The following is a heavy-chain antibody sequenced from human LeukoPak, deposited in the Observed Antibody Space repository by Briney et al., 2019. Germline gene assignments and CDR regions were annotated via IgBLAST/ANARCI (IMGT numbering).Heavy chain of an antibody. CDR3: AKDAITGTPRDYYYYYMDV. D-gene: IGHD1-7*01. V-gene: IGHV3-30*02. CDR1: GFSFSSHW. CDR2: IRYDGSNK. Sequence: GGALRLSCAGSGFSFSSHWLSWVRQAPGKGLEGVAFIRYDGSNKYYADSVKGRFTISRDNSKNTLYLQMDSLRAEDTAVYYCAKDAITGTPRDYYYYYMDVWGKGTTVTVSS. J-gene: IGHJ6*03.